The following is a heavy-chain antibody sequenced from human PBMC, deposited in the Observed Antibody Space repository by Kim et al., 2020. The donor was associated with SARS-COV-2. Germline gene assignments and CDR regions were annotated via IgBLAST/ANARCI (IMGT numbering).Heavy chain of an antibody. CDR1: GFTFSSYA. V-gene: IGHV3-23*01. CDR3: AKTLPIWFGELLGWFDP. D-gene: IGHD3-10*01. CDR2: ISGSGGST. Sequence: GGSLRLSCAASGFTFSSYAMSWVRQAPGKGLEWVSAISGSGGSTYYADSVKGRFTISRDNSKNTLYLQMNSLRAEDTAVYYCAKTLPIWFGELLGWFDPWGQGTLVTVSS. J-gene: IGHJ5*02.